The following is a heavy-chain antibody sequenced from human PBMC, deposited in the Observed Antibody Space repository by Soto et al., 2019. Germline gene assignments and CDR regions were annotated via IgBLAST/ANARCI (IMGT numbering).Heavy chain of an antibody. CDR1: GFTFSSYA. Sequence: QVQLVESGGGVVQPGRSVRLSCAASGFTFSSYAMHWVRQAPGKGLEWVAVISYDGSNKYYADSVKGRFTISRDNSKNTLYLQMNSLRAEDTAVYYCARVSAASRTSLYGSGSYSNPEYYFDYWGQGTLVTVSS. V-gene: IGHV3-30-3*01. CDR2: ISYDGSNK. CDR3: ARVSAASRTSLYGSGSYSNPEYYFDY. D-gene: IGHD3-10*01. J-gene: IGHJ4*02.